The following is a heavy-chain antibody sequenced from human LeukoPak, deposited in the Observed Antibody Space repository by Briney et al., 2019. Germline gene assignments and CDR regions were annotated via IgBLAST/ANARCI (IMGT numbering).Heavy chain of an antibody. J-gene: IGHJ4*02. D-gene: IGHD5-18*01. Sequence: SETLSLTCAVYVGSFRRYYWSWIRQSPGRGLEWIGEINHSGSTNYNPSLKSRVTISVDTSKNQFSLSLSSVTAADTAVYYCARVGGENSGYRYYFDFWGQGTLVTVSS. CDR2: INHSGST. V-gene: IGHV4-34*01. CDR1: VGSFRRYY. CDR3: ARVGGENSGYRYYFDF.